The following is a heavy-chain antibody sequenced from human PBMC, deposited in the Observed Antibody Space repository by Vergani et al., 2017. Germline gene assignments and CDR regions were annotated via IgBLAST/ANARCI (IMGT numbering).Heavy chain of an antibody. J-gene: IGHJ4*02. CDR3: ASIARAPTRRNPPPDY. Sequence: QVQLQEWGAGLLKTSETLSLTCGVSGGSFSDYYWSWIRQAPGMGLEWIGEVNHGGSTNYNPSLKSRVSISVDTSKNQFSLQLTSVTAADSPLYFCASIARAPTRRNPPPDYWGQGILVTVSS. CDR2: VNHGGST. CDR1: GGSFSDYY. D-gene: IGHD3-16*02. V-gene: IGHV4-34*01.